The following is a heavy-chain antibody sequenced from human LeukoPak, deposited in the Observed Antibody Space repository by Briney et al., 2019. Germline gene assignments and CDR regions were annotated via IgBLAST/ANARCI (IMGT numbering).Heavy chain of an antibody. Sequence: GGSLRLSCAASGFTFSSYEMNWVRQAPGKGLEWVSYISSSGSTIYYADSVKGRFTISRDNAKNSLYLQMNSLRAEDTAVYYCARVAGDGNYFDYWGQGTLVTLSS. CDR3: ARVAGDGNYFDY. CDR1: GFTFSSYE. J-gene: IGHJ4*02. V-gene: IGHV3-48*03. CDR2: ISSSGSTI. D-gene: IGHD7-27*01.